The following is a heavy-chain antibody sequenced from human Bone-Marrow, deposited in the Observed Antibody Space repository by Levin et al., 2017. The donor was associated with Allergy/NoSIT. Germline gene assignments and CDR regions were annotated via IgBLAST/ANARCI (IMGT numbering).Heavy chain of an antibody. CDR3: AKGGDDVWGNYRTTPLYYFSF. V-gene: IGHV3-30*18. D-gene: IGHD3-16*02. CDR1: GFTFRNYG. Sequence: GGSLRLSCAASGFTFRNYGMHWVRQAPGKGLEWVAVISYDGTDKYYVDSVKGRFTISRDNSKSTLYLQMNSLRAEDTAVSYCAKGGDDVWGNYRTTPLYYFSFWGQGTVVTVSS. CDR2: ISYDGTDK. J-gene: IGHJ4*02.